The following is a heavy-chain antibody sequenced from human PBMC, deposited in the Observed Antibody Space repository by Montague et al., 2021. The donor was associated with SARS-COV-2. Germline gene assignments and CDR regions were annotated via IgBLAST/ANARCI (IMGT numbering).Heavy chain of an antibody. J-gene: IGHJ6*03. V-gene: IGHV4-34*01. CDR2: INHGGST. D-gene: IGHD3-10*01. CDR3: ARLRDGVVPSPILGVGPYYSYYYMDV. CDR1: GGSFSGNY. Sequence: SETLSLTCAVYGGSFSGNYWNWIRQPPGKGLEWIGEINHGGSTNYNPSLKSRLTISADTSKNQFSLKLISVAAADTAVYYCARLRDGVVPSPILGVGPYYSYYYMDVWGKGTTVTVSS.